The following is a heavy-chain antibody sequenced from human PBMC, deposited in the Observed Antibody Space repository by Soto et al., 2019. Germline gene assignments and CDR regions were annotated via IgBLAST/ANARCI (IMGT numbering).Heavy chain of an antibody. D-gene: IGHD5-12*01. V-gene: IGHV3-23*01. Sequence: GGSLRLSCAASGFTFSSYAMSWVRQAPGKGLEWVSAISGSGGSTYYADSVKGRFTISRDNSKNTRYLQMNSLRAEDTAVYYCAKVWAQVATTEGNYYYYGMDVWGQGTTVTVSS. J-gene: IGHJ6*02. CDR2: ISGSGGST. CDR1: GFTFSSYA. CDR3: AKVWAQVATTEGNYYYYGMDV.